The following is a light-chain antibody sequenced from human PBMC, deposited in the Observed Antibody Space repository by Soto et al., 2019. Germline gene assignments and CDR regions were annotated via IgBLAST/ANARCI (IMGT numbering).Light chain of an antibody. Sequence: EIVMTQSPATLSVSPGERATLSCRASQSVSSNLAWYQQKPGQAPRLLVYGASTRATGTPARFSGSGSGTEFTLTISSLQSEDFAVYYCQQYNTWPFTFGPGTKVDIK. CDR2: GAS. CDR1: QSVSSN. CDR3: QQYNTWPFT. J-gene: IGKJ3*01. V-gene: IGKV3-15*01.